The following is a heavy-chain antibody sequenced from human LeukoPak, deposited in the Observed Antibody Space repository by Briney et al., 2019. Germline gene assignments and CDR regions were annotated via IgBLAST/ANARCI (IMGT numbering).Heavy chain of an antibody. V-gene: IGHV4-61*02. Sequence: PSETLSLTCTVSGGSISSGSYYWSWIRQPAGKGLEWIGRIYTSGSTNYNPSLKSRVTMSVDTSKNQFSLKLSSVTAADTAVYYCAITGSRAAAGSPRPYYYYMDVWGKGTTVTVSS. J-gene: IGHJ6*03. D-gene: IGHD6-13*01. CDR1: GGSISSGSYY. CDR3: AITGSRAAAGSPRPYYYYMDV. CDR2: IYTSGST.